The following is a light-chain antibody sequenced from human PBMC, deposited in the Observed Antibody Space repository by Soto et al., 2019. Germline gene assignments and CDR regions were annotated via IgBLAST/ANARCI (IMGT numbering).Light chain of an antibody. CDR2: EVS. V-gene: IGLV2-8*01. CDR3: SPYAGSNNYV. CDR1: SSDVGGYNY. J-gene: IGLJ1*01. Sequence: QSVLTQPPSASGSPGQSVTISCTGTSSDVGGYNYVSWYQQHPGKAPKLMIYEVSKRPSGVPDRFSGSKSGNTASLTVSGLQAEDEADYYCSPYAGSNNYVFGTGTKVTV.